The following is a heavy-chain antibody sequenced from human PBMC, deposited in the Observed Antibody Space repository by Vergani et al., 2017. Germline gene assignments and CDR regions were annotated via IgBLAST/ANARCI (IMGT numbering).Heavy chain of an antibody. J-gene: IGHJ4*02. CDR2: ISGSGGST. D-gene: IGHD3-22*01. CDR3: AKDAGAMIVVVMPLDY. CDR1: GFTFSSYA. V-gene: IGHV3-23*01. Sequence: EVQLLESGGGLVQPGGSLRLSCAASGFTFSSYAMSWVRQAPGKGLEWVSAISGSGGSTYYADSLKGRCTISRDNSKNTLYLQMNSLRAEDTAVYYCAKDAGAMIVVVMPLDYWGQGTLVTVSS.